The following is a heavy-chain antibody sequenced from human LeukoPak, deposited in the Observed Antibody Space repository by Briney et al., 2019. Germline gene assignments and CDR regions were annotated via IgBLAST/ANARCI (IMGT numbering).Heavy chain of an antibody. CDR3: ARDGGQPDRDDAFDI. V-gene: IGHV1-69*05. D-gene: IGHD3-16*01. J-gene: IGHJ3*02. Sequence: SVKVSCKASGGTFSSYAISWVRQAPGQGLEWMGGIIPIFGTANYAQKFQGRVTITTDESTSTAYMELSSLRSEDTAVYYCARDGGQPDRDDAFDIWGQGTMVTVSS. CDR1: GGTFSSYA. CDR2: IIPIFGTA.